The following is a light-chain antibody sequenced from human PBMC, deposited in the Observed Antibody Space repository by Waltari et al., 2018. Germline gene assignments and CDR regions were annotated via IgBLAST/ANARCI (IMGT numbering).Light chain of an antibody. CDR2: SNN. CDR1: SSNIGSNP. J-gene: IGLJ2*01. CDR3: ATWDDTLKGPV. Sequence: QSMLTHPPSGSGTPGQRVTISCSGSSSNIGSNPVNWYQQLPRTAPKLVIFSNNGRPSGVPDRFSASKSGTSASLAISGLQSEDEANYYCATWDDTLKGPVFGGGTKLIVL. V-gene: IGLV1-44*01.